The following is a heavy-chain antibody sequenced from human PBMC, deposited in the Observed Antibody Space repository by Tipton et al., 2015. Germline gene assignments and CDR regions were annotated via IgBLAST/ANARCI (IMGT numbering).Heavy chain of an antibody. J-gene: IGHJ6*02. CDR1: GYTFSNNW. CDR3: ARSLRFLEWLLPYGLDV. Sequence: QLVQSGAEVKKPGESLKISCEISGYTFSNNWIVWVRQMPGKGLEWMGMIYLGDSDTIYSPSFQGQVTISADKSISTAYVQWSSLKASDTAMYYCARSLRFLEWLLPYGLDVWGQGTTVTVSS. D-gene: IGHD3-3*01. V-gene: IGHV5-51*01. CDR2: IYLGDSDT.